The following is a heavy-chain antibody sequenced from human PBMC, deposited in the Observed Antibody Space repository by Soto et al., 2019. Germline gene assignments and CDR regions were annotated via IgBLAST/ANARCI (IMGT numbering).Heavy chain of an antibody. V-gene: IGHV3-33*01. CDR2: IWYDGSHE. Sequence: VQLVESGGGVVQPGRSLRLSCAASGFIFSNYGMHWVRQAPGKGLEWVAVIWYDGSHESYADSVKGRFTISRDNSKNTLFLQMNSLRAEDTAVYYCARDRYSYDSRAYQGVDWYFDLWGRGTLVTVSS. CDR1: GFIFSNYG. D-gene: IGHD3-22*01. J-gene: IGHJ2*01. CDR3: ARDRYSYDSRAYQGVDWYFDL.